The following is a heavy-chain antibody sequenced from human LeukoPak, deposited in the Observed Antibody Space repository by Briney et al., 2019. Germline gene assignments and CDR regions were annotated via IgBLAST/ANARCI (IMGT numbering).Heavy chain of an antibody. J-gene: IGHJ4*02. D-gene: IGHD3-22*01. Sequence: GGSLRLSCAASGFTFSSYEMNWVRQAPGKGLEWVSYISSSGSTIYYADSVKGRFTISRDNSKNTLYLQMKSLRAEDTAVYYCAKIIFSYYYDSSGYYSFDYWGQGTLVTVSS. CDR2: ISSSGSTI. CDR1: GFTFSSYE. CDR3: AKIIFSYYYDSSGYYSFDY. V-gene: IGHV3-48*03.